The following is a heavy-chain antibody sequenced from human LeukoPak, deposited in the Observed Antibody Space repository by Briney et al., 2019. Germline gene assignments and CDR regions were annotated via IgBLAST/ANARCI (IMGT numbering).Heavy chain of an antibody. Sequence: PGGSLRLSCVGSGFSLSEYGIHWVRQAPGKGLEWEAVVSDDGGHKYYADSVKGRFTISRDTSSDTVSLQMYSLRVEDTAVYYCARDRINMMVLGHDAGLDFWGRGTLVTVSS. V-gene: IGHV3-30*03. CDR2: VSDDGGHK. D-gene: IGHD3-22*01. CDR1: GFSLSEYG. J-gene: IGHJ4*02. CDR3: ARDRINMMVLGHDAGLDF.